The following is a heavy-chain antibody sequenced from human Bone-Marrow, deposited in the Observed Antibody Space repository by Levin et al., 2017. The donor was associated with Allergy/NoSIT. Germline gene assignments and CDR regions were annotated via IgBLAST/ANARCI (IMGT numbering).Heavy chain of an antibody. CDR1: GFTFSSYG. J-gene: IGHJ4*02. CDR2: ISYDGSNK. D-gene: IGHD3-10*01. Sequence: GGSLRLSCAASGFTFSSYGMHWVRQAPGKGLEWVAVISYDGSNKYYADSVKGRFTISRDNSKNTLYLQMNSLRAEDTAVYYCAKDAVLRYGSGKLHPYYFDYWGQGTLVTVSS. CDR3: AKDAVLRYGSGKLHPYYFDY. V-gene: IGHV3-30*18.